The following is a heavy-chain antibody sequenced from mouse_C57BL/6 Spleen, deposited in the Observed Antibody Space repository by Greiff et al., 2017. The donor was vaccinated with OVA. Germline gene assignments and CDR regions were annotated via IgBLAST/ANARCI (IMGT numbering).Heavy chain of an antibody. CDR1: GYSITSGYY. Sequence: EVQLQESGPGLVKPSQSLSLTCSVTGYSITSGYYWNCIRQFPGNKLEWMGYINYDGCNNYNPSLKNRISITRDTSKNQVFLKLNSVTTEDTATYYCARYYGSYWYFDVWGTGTTVTVSS. J-gene: IGHJ1*03. V-gene: IGHV3-6*01. CDR3: ARYYGSYWYFDV. CDR2: INYDGCN. D-gene: IGHD1-1*01.